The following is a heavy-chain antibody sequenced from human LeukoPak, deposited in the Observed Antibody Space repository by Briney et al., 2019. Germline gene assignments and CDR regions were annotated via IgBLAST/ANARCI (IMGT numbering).Heavy chain of an antibody. D-gene: IGHD2-2*01. CDR2: ISSNGGST. CDR3: ARDYCSSTSCLLDY. J-gene: IGHJ4*02. Sequence: GGSLRLSCAASGFTFSTYAMHWVRQAPGKGLEYVSAISSNGGSTYYANSVRGRFTISRDNSKNTLYLQMGSLRAEDMAVYYCARDYCSSTSCLLDYWGQGTLVTVSS. V-gene: IGHV3-64*01. CDR1: GFTFSTYA.